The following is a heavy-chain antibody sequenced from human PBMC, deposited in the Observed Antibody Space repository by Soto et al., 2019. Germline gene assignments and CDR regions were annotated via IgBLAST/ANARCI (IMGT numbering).Heavy chain of an antibody. D-gene: IGHD3-16*01. CDR3: ASNTRYDPPDY. CDR2: ISVSGGST. V-gene: IGHV3-23*01. Sequence: EVQLLESGGGLVQPGGSLRLSCAASGFTFSSYAMSWVRQAPGKGLAWVSGISVSGGSTYYADSVKGRFTISRDNSKNTLYLQMNRLRAEDTAVYYCASNTRYDPPDYWGQGNLVTVSS. CDR1: GFTFSSYA. J-gene: IGHJ4*02.